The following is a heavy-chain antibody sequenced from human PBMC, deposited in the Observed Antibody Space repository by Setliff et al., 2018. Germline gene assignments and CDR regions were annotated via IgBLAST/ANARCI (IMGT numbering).Heavy chain of an antibody. CDR1: GFTFSTYA. CDR3: FGAGTCSY. D-gene: IGHD3-10*01. CDR2: IYSGDRNT. V-gene: IGHV3-23*05. Sequence: PGGSLRLSCAASGFTFSTYAMSWVRQAPGKGLEWVSTIYSGDRNTFYTDSVKGRFTIFRDNAKNSLSLQMNNLRTEDTAVYYCFGAGTCSYWGQGTLVTVSS. J-gene: IGHJ4*02.